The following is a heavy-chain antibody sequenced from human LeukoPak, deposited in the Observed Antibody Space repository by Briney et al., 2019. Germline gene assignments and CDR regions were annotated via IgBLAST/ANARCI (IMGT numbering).Heavy chain of an antibody. Sequence: SETLSLTCAVYGGSFSGYYWSWIRQPPGKGLEWIGEINHSGSTNYNPSLKSRVTISVDTSKNQFSLKLSSVTAADTAVYYCARGLDYYDSSGYYYFDYWGQGTLVTVPS. CDR1: GGSFSGYY. V-gene: IGHV4-34*01. D-gene: IGHD3-22*01. J-gene: IGHJ4*02. CDR2: INHSGST. CDR3: ARGLDYYDSSGYYYFDY.